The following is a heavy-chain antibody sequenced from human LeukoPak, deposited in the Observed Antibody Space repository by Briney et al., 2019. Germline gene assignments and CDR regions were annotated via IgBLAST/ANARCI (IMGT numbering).Heavy chain of an antibody. CDR3: ARGSAAGSSWYYFDY. Sequence: ASVKVSCKASGYTFTTYDINWVRQATGQGLEWVGWMNPNSVNTGYAQNFQGRVTMTRNTSITTAYMELSSLRSEDTAVYYCARGSAAGSSWYYFDYWGQGTLVTVSS. V-gene: IGHV1-8*01. CDR2: MNPNSVNT. D-gene: IGHD6-13*01. J-gene: IGHJ4*02. CDR1: GYTFTTYD.